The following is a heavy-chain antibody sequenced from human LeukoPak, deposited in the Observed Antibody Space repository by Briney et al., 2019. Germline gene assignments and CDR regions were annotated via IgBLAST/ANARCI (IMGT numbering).Heavy chain of an antibody. J-gene: IGHJ5*02. D-gene: IGHD2/OR15-2a*01. CDR2: IYYSGST. CDR3: ARPLRPIGWFDP. Sequence: SETLSLTCTVSGGSISSSSYYWGWIRQPPGKGLEWIGSIYYSGSTYYNPSLKSRVTISVDTSKNQFSLKLSSVTAADTAVYYCARPLRPIGWFDPWGQGTLVTVSS. V-gene: IGHV4-39*07. CDR1: GGSISSSSYY.